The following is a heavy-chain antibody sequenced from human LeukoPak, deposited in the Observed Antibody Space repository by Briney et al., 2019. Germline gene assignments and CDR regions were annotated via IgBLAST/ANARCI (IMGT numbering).Heavy chain of an antibody. CDR1: GFTFSSYS. Sequence: GGSLRLSCAASGFTFSSYSMNWVRQAPGKGLEWVSSISSSSSYIYYADSVKGRFTISRDNAKNSLYLRMNSLRAEDTAVYYCARGSMVAGTDYWGQGTLVTVSS. J-gene: IGHJ4*02. CDR2: ISSSSSYI. V-gene: IGHV3-21*01. D-gene: IGHD6-19*01. CDR3: ARGSMVAGTDY.